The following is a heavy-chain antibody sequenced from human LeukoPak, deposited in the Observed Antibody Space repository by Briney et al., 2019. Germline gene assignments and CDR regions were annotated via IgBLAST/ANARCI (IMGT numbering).Heavy chain of an antibody. V-gene: IGHV3-66*01. CDR2: MYSGGSK. D-gene: IGHD3-10*01. J-gene: IGHJ4*02. Sequence: PGGSLRLSCAASGFTVSDNYMSWVRQPPGKGLEWVSVMYSGGSKYYADSVKGRFTISRDNSKNTVYLQMNSLRSDDTAVYYCFVGPHPYDSGDWPPNWGQGTLVTVSS. CDR1: GFTVSDNY. CDR3: FVGPHPYDSGDWPPN.